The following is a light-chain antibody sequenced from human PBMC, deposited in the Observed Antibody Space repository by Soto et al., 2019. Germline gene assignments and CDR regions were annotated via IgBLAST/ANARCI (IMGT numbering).Light chain of an antibody. Sequence: DIQLTQSPSFLSASVGDGVTITCRASQDISNYLAWYQQKPGKAPKLLIYASSTLQSGVPSRFSGSGSGTEFTLTISSLQPEDFAIYSCQQLNSYPLTFGGGTKVEIK. V-gene: IGKV1-9*01. CDR1: QDISNY. J-gene: IGKJ4*01. CDR3: QQLNSYPLT. CDR2: ASS.